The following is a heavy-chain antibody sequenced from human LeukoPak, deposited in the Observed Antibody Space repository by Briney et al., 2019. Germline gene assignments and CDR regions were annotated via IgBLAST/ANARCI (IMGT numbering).Heavy chain of an antibody. CDR2: IYPGDSDT. V-gene: IGHV5-51*01. D-gene: IGHD3-9*01. CDR1: GYSFTTYW. J-gene: IGHJ3*02. Sequence: LGESLKISCKASGYSFTTYWIGWVRQMPGKGLEWMGIIYPGDSDTRYSPSFQGQVTISADKSISTAYLQWSSLKAPDTAMYYCARPGYYDILTGYPDSDAFDIWGQGTMVTVSS. CDR3: ARPGYYDILTGYPDSDAFDI.